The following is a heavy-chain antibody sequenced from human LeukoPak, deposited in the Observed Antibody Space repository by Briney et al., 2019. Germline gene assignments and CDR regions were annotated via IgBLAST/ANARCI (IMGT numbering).Heavy chain of an antibody. Sequence: ASVKVSCKASGYTFTSHYMHWARQAPGQGLEWMGIINPSGGTTSYAQKFQGRVTMTEDTSTDTAYMELSSLSYDDTAVYYCATDASGDYLNHWGQGTLVTVSS. CDR2: INPSGGTT. CDR3: ATDASGDYLNH. D-gene: IGHD4-17*01. CDR1: GYTFTSHY. J-gene: IGHJ4*02. V-gene: IGHV1-46*01.